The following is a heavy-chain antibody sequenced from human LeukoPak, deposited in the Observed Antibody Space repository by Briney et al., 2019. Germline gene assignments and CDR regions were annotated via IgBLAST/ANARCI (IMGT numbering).Heavy chain of an antibody. D-gene: IGHD2-21*02. V-gene: IGHV3-72*01. CDR2: TRNKANSYTT. J-gene: IGHJ4*02. CDR3: ARVVAYCGGDCPYYFDY. CDR1: GFTVSSNY. Sequence: GGSLRLSCAASGFTVSSNYMSWVRQAPGKGLEWVGRTRNKANSYTTEYAASVKGRFTISREDSKNSLYLQMNSLKTEDTAVYYCARVVAYCGGDCPYYFDYWGQGTLVTVSS.